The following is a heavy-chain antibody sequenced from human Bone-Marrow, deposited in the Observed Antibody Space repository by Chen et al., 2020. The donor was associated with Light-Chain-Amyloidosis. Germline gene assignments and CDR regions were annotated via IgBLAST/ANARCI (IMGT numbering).Heavy chain of an antibody. CDR2: VIGSGGST. D-gene: IGHD6-19*01. CDR1: GFTFSSYA. V-gene: IGHV3-23*04. Sequence: ELQLVESGGGLVQPGGSLRISCAASGFTFSSYAMSWVRQARGQGLEWVSAVIGSGGSTYYAGSVKGRFTISRDNSKNTLYLQMNSLRAEDTAVYYCTNAKMAGAVAGGFDYWGQGTLVTVSS. J-gene: IGHJ4*02. CDR3: TNAKMAGAVAGGFDY.